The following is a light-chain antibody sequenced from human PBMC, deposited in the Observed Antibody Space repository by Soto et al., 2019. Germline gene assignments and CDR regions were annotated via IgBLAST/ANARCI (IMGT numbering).Light chain of an antibody. V-gene: IGLV1-51*02. J-gene: IGLJ1*01. Sequence: QSVLTQPPSVSAAPGQKVTISCSGSSSNIGNNYVSWYQQLPGTAPPLLIDENNKRPSGIPDRFSGTKSGTSATLGITVLQAGDEDDYYCGTWDGRLGADVFGTGTKLTVL. CDR1: SSNIGNNY. CDR3: GTWDGRLGADV. CDR2: ENN.